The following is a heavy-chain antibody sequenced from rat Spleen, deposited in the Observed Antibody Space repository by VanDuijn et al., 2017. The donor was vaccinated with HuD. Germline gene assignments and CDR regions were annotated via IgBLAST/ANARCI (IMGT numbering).Heavy chain of an antibody. V-gene: IGHV5-29*01. D-gene: IGHD1-1*01. CDR3: ARRRRDWFYFDY. Sequence: EVQLVESDGGLVQPGRSLNLSCVASGFIFSDYYMAWVRQAPTKGLEWVATISYDGSITYYRDSVKGRFTISRDNAKSTLYLQKDSLRSEDTATYYCARRRRDWFYFDYWGQGVMVTVSS. CDR2: ISYDGSIT. CDR1: GFIFSDYY. J-gene: IGHJ2*01.